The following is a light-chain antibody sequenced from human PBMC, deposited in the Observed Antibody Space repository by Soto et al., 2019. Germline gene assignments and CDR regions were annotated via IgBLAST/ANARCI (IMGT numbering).Light chain of an antibody. CDR1: SSDVGGYNY. Sequence: PSSAYPEKSVTISCTGTSSDVGGYNYVSWYQQHPGKAPKLMIYDVTKRPSGVPDRFSGSKSGNTASLTVSGLQAEDEADYYCSSYAGTHVVFGTGTKVTVL. V-gene: IGLV2-8*01. J-gene: IGLJ1*01. CDR3: SSYAGTHVV. CDR2: DVT.